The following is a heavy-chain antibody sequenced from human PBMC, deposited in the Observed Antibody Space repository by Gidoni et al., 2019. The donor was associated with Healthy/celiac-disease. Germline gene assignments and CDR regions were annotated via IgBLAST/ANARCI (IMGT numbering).Heavy chain of an antibody. CDR3: ALGIVGATRGGF. J-gene: IGHJ4*02. CDR2: IYHSGST. Sequence: QVQLQESGPGLVKPSATLSLTCAVSGYSISSGYYWGWIRQPPGKGLEWIGSIYHSGSTYYNPSLKSRVTIAGDTAKNQFSLKLSSVTAADTAVYYCALGIVGATRGGFWGQGTLVTVSS. V-gene: IGHV4-38-2*01. CDR1: GYSISSGYY. D-gene: IGHD1-26*01.